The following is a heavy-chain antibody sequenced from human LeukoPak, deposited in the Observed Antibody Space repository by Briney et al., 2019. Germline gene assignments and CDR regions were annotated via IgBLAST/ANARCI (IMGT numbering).Heavy chain of an antibody. V-gene: IGHV3-30*18. J-gene: IGHJ4*02. CDR1: GFTFSIYG. D-gene: IGHD2-15*01. Sequence: GGSLRLSCAASGFTFSIYGMHWVRQAPGKGLEWVAAIIYDGSNKYYADSVKGRFTISRDNSKNTLDLQMNSLRAEDTAVYYCAKDLGYCSGGSCYSTGIFDYWGQGTLVTVSS. CDR2: IIYDGSNK. CDR3: AKDLGYCSGGSCYSTGIFDY.